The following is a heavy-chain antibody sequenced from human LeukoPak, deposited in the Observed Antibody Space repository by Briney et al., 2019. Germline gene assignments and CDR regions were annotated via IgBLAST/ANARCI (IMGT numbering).Heavy chain of an antibody. CDR1: GGSISSSNW. J-gene: IGHJ4*02. D-gene: IGHD5-12*01. CDR2: IYHSGST. Sequence: PSETLSLTCAVSGGSISSSNWWSWVRQPPGKGLEWIGEIYHSGSTNYNPSLKSRVTISADKSKNQFSLKLSSVTAADTAVYYCARHTGSGYELLWGQGTLVTVSS. CDR3: ARHTGSGYELL. V-gene: IGHV4-4*02.